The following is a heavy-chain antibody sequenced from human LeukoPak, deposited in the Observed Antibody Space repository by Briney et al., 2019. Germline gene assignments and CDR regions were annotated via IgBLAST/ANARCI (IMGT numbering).Heavy chain of an antibody. D-gene: IGHD4-17*01. J-gene: IGHJ6*03. CDR2: IRSKANSYAT. Sequence: PGGSLRLSCAASGFTFSGSAIHWVRQASGKGLEWVGRIRSKANSYATAYAASVKGRFTISRDDSKNTAYLQMNSLKTEDTAVYYCTRHSRVTTPYYYYMDVWGKGTTVTVSS. CDR3: TRHSRVTTPYYYYMDV. V-gene: IGHV3-73*01. CDR1: GFTFSGSA.